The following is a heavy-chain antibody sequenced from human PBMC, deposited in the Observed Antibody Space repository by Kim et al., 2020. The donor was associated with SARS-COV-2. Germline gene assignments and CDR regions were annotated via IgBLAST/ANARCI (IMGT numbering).Heavy chain of an antibody. Sequence: GGSLRLSCVESGITSSSYWLTWVRQAPGKGLEWVANIKRDGSERYYGDSVKGRFTISRDNAKSSVFLKMNSLRSEDTAVYYCGISGIWGQGTLVTVSS. CDR2: IKRDGSER. CDR3: GISGI. J-gene: IGHJ4*02. V-gene: IGHV3-7*01. CDR1: GITSSSYW.